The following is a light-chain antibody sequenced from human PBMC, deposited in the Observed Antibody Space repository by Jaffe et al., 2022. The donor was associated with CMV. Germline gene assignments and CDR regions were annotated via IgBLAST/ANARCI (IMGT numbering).Light chain of an antibody. V-gene: IGKV3-11*01. J-gene: IGKJ4*01. CDR1: QSIGNS. CDR2: DAS. Sequence: LLTQSPATLSLFPGERATLSCRASQSIGNSLAWYQHRPGQPPRLLIYDASSRATGVPARFSGSGSGTDFTLTISSLESEDFAVYYCQQRSNWLTFGGGTKVEIK. CDR3: QQRSNWLT.